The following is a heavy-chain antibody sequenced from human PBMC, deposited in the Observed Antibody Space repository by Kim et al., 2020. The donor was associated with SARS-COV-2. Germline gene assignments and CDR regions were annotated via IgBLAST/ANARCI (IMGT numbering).Heavy chain of an antibody. CDR3: ARETSGDYDR. D-gene: IGHD4-17*01. CDR2: NT. Sequence: NTNYVQKLKGRVTMTTDTSTSTGYMELRSLRADDTAVYYCARETSGDYDRWGQGTLVTVSS. V-gene: IGHV1-18*01. J-gene: IGHJ5*02.